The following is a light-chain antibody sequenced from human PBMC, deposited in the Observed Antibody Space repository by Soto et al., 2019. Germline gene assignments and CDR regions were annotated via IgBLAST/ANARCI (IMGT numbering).Light chain of an antibody. CDR1: SSDVGGYNY. CDR3: SSYSGSSFDV. Sequence: QSVLTQPASVSGSPGQSITISCTGTSSDVGGYNYVSWYQQHPGKAPKLIIYEVSNRPSGVSNRFSGSKSGNTASLTISGLQAEDEADYYCSSYSGSSFDVFGIGTKLTFL. J-gene: IGLJ1*01. V-gene: IGLV2-14*01. CDR2: EVS.